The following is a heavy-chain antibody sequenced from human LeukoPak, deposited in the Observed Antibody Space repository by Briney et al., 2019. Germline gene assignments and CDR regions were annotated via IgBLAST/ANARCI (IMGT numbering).Heavy chain of an antibody. Sequence: GSLRLSCAASGFTFSSYAMSWVRQAPGKGLQWVSAISGSGGSTYYADSVKGRFTISRDNSKNTLYLQMNSLRAEDTAVYYCAKVTTVTGPPYNWFDPWGQGTLVTVSS. J-gene: IGHJ5*02. CDR1: GFTFSSYA. D-gene: IGHD4-17*01. CDR3: AKVTTVTGPPYNWFDP. V-gene: IGHV3-23*01. CDR2: ISGSGGST.